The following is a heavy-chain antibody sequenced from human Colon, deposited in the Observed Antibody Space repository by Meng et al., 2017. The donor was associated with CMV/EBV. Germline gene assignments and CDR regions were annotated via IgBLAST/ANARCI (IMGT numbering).Heavy chain of an antibody. CDR3: ARAEGDYRVDP. Sequence: GESLKISCAASGFNLSSYAMTWVRQAPGKGLEWVSVITTSGGRHYADSVKGRFTISRDNSKSTVYLQMNSLRAEDTAQCYCARAEGDYRVDPWGQGTLVTVSS. CDR1: GFNLSSYA. CDR2: ITTSGGR. V-gene: IGHV3-23*01. D-gene: IGHD4-11*01. J-gene: IGHJ5*02.